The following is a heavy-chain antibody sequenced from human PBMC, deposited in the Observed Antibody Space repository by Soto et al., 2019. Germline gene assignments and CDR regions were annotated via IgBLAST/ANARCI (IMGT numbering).Heavy chain of an antibody. J-gene: IGHJ4*02. CDR2: IYSGGST. V-gene: IGHV3-53*04. CDR1: GFTVSSNY. Sequence: GGSLRLSCASSGFTVSSNYMSWVRQAPGKGLEWVSVIYSGGSTYYADSVKGRFTISRHNSKNTLYLQMNSLRAEDTAVYYCARLRDTNYGSGIFDHWGQGTLATVPS. D-gene: IGHD3-10*01. CDR3: ARLRDTNYGSGIFDH.